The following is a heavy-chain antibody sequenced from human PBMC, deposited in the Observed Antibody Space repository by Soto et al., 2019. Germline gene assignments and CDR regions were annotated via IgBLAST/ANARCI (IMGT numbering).Heavy chain of an antibody. CDR2: IFYTGST. CDR1: GGSISSYY. D-gene: IGHD6-13*01. J-gene: IGHJ5*02. V-gene: IGHV4-59*08. Sequence: PSETLSLTCTVSGGSISSYYCSWIRQPQGKGLEWIGYIFYTGSTNYSPSLKSRLIISVDPSKNQFSLKLTSVTAADTAMYYCARPKTIGAAAGKGWFDPWGQGTLVTVSS. CDR3: ARPKTIGAAAGKGWFDP.